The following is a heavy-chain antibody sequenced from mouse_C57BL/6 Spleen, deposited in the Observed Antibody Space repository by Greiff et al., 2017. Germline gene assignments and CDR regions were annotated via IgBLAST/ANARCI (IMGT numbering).Heavy chain of an antibody. D-gene: IGHD2-1*01. CDR2: IDPSDSET. V-gene: IGHV1-52*01. CDR3: ETEDGNYDY. CDR1: GYTFTSYW. J-gene: IGHJ2*01. Sequence: VQLQQSGAELVRPGSSVKLSCKASGYTFTSYWMHWVKQRPIQGLEWIGNIDPSDSETLYNQKFKDKATLTVDKSSSTAYMQLSSLTSEDSAVLYCETEDGNYDYWGQGTTITVSP.